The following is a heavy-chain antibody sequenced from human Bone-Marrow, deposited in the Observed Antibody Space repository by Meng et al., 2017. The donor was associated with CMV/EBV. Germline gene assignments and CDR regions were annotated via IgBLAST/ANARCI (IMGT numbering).Heavy chain of an antibody. Sequence: ASVKVSCKASGYTFTGYYMHWVRQAPGQGLEWMGWINPNSGGTNYAQQFQGRVTMTRDTSISTAYMELSRLRSDDTAVYYCARDPEYCSSTSCLHFDYWGQGTLVTVSS. CDR2: INPNSGGT. CDR3: ARDPEYCSSTSCLHFDY. V-gene: IGHV1-2*02. CDR1: GYTFTGYY. D-gene: IGHD2-2*01. J-gene: IGHJ4*02.